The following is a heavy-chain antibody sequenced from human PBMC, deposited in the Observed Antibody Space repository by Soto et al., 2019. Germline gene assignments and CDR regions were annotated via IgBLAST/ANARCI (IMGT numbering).Heavy chain of an antibody. D-gene: IGHD3-22*01. CDR2: ISDSSSYI. Sequence: EVQLVESGGGLVKPGGSLRLSCAASGFTFSTYSMNWVRQAPGKGLEWVSSISDSSSYIYYADSVKGRFTISRDNAKNTLYLQIHSLRSGDTAVYYCARYHSSGYYWPYYYNGMDVWGQGTTVTVSS. J-gene: IGHJ6*02. CDR1: GFTFSTYS. V-gene: IGHV3-21*01. CDR3: ARYHSSGYYWPYYYNGMDV.